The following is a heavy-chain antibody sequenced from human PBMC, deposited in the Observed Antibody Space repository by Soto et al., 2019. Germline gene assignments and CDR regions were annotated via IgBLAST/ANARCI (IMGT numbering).Heavy chain of an antibody. V-gene: IGHV4-34*01. CDR2: INHSGST. CDR3: ARARTNQVLLWFGLLLCCLWREDYYYYYGMDV. Sequence: PSETLSLTCAVYGGSFSGYYWSWIRQPPGKGLEWIGEINHSGSTNYNPSLKSRVTISVDTSKNQFSLKLSSVTAADTAVYYCARARTNQVLLWFGLLLCCLWREDYYYYYGMDVWGQGTTVTVSS. D-gene: IGHD3-10*01. J-gene: IGHJ6*02. CDR1: GGSFSGYY.